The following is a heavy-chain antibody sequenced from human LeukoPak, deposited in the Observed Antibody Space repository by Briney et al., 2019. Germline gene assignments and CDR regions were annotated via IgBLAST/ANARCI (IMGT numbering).Heavy chain of an antibody. V-gene: IGHV3-33*06. Sequence: EGSLRLSCAASGFTFSSYGKHWVRQAPGKGLEWVAVIWYDGSNKYYADSVKGRFTISRDNSKNTLYLQMNSLRAEDTAVYYCAKDNGGNFVDYWGQGTLVTVSS. CDR2: IWYDGSNK. CDR1: GFTFSSYG. J-gene: IGHJ4*02. CDR3: AKDNGGNFVDY. D-gene: IGHD4-23*01.